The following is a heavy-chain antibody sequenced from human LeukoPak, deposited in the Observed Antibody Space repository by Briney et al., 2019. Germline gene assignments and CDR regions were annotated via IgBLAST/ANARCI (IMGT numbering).Heavy chain of an antibody. CDR1: GGSISSGGYY. V-gene: IGHV4-30-2*01. Sequence: SQTLSLTCTVSGGSISSGGYYWSWIRQPPGKGLEWIGYIYHSGSTYYNPSLKSRVTISVDRSKNQFSLKLSSVTAADTAVYYCARGRQTPHAFDIWGQGTMVTVSS. CDR2: IYHSGST. CDR3: ARGRQTPHAFDI. J-gene: IGHJ3*02.